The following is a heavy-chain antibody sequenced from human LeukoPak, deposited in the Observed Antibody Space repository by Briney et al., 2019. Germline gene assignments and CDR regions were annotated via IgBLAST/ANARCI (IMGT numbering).Heavy chain of an antibody. J-gene: IGHJ4*02. D-gene: IGHD1-26*01. CDR1: GFTFSSYS. CDR2: ISSSSSYI. Sequence: GGSLRLSCAASGFTFSSYSMNWVRQAPGKGLEWVSSISSSSSYIYYAESVKGRFTISRDNAKNSLYLQMNSLRAEDTAVYYCARFSGSYRGPGIDYWGQGTLVTVSS. CDR3: ARFSGSYRGPGIDY. V-gene: IGHV3-21*01.